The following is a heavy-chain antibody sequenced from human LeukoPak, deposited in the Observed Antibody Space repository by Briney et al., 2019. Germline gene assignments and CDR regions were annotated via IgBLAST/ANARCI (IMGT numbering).Heavy chain of an antibody. J-gene: IGHJ4*02. CDR2: IYPGDSDT. CDR1: GYSFTNYW. D-gene: IGHD2-15*01. V-gene: IGHV5-51*01. CDR3: ARQRYCSGGSCYPIYYFDY. Sequence: GESLKISCKGSGYSFTNYWIGWVRQMPGKGLEWIRIIYPGDSDTRYSPSFQGQVTISADKSISTAYLQWNSLKASDTAMYYCARQRYCSGGSCYPIYYFDYWGQGTLVTVSS.